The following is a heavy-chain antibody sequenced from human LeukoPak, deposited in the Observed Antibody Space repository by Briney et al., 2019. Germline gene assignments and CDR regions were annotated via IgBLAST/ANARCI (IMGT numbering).Heavy chain of an antibody. Sequence: AGGSLRLSCAASGFTFSNYNMNWVRQAPGKGLEWVSFISTSSSYIYYADSVKGRFTISRHNAKNSLYLQMNSLRAEDTAVYYCAREYNWNYVPGFDYWGQGTLVTVSS. V-gene: IGHV3-21*01. D-gene: IGHD1-7*01. CDR3: AREYNWNYVPGFDY. CDR2: ISTSSSYI. CDR1: GFTFSNYN. J-gene: IGHJ4*02.